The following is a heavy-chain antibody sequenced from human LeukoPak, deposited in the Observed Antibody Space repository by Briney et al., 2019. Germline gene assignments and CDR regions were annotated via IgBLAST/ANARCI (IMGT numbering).Heavy chain of an antibody. Sequence: PGGSLRLSCAASGFTFSSYNINWVRQAPGKGLEWVPYISSSSSIIYYADSVTGRFTISRDNAKNSLYLQMNSLIAEDTAVYYCARDLTVPTSMDVWGKGTTVTVSS. J-gene: IGHJ6*04. CDR2: ISSSSSII. D-gene: IGHD2-2*01. V-gene: IGHV3-48*01. CDR3: ARDLTVPTSMDV. CDR1: GFTFSSYN.